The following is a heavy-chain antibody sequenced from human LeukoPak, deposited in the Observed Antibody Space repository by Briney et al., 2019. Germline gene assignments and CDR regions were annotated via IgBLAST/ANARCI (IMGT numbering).Heavy chain of an antibody. CDR2: IYWEDDK. CDR1: RFSLSTSGRG. V-gene: IGHV2-5*02. J-gene: IGHJ4*02. D-gene: IGHD3-10*01. Sequence: SGPTLVNPTQTLTLTCTFSRFSLSTSGRGVGWIRQPLGMALDWLALIYWEDDKRYSPSLKSRLTITKDTSKNQVVITMTNMDPVDTATYYCAHTTYTSVNYCFDYWGQGTLVTVSS. CDR3: AHTTYTSVNYCFDY.